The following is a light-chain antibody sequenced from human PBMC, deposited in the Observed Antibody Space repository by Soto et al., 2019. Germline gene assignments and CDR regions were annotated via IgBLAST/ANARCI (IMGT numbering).Light chain of an antibody. CDR3: QRHS. CDR1: QSINSNS. J-gene: IGKJ2*03. V-gene: IGKV3-20*01. CDR2: AAS. Sequence: EIVLTQSPGTLSLSPGERATLSCRVSQSINSNSLAWYQQKPGQAPRLLIYAASSRATGIPDRFSGSGSGTDFSLKIGDLAAEFFAVYYCQRHSFGQGIKLEIK.